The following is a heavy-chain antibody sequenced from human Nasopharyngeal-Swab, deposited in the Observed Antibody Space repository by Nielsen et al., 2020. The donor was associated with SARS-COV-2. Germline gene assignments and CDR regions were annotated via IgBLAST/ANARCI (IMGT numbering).Heavy chain of an antibody. J-gene: IGHJ3*02. Sequence: SGPTLVKPTQTLTLTCTFSVFSLSTSGMCVSWIRQPPGKALEWLARIDWDDDKYYSTSLKTRLPISKDTSKNQVVLTMTNMDPVDTATYYCARKNRALGFDIWGQGTMVTVSS. D-gene: IGHD2/OR15-2a*01. CDR1: VFSLSTSGMC. CDR2: IDWDDDK. CDR3: ARKNRALGFDI. V-gene: IGHV2-70*11.